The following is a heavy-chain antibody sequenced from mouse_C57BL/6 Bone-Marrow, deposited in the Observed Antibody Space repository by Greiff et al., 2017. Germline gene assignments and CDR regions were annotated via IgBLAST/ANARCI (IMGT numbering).Heavy chain of an antibody. J-gene: IGHJ4*01. CDR1: GFSLTSYG. D-gene: IGHD4-1*02. CDR2: IWSGGST. V-gene: IGHV2-2*01. CDR3: ASNWDGGAMDY. Sequence: VQLQESGPGLVQPSQSLSITCTVSGFSLTSYGVHWVRQSPGKGLEWLGVIWSGGSTDYNAAFISRLSISKDNSKSQVFFKMNSLQADDTAIYYCASNWDGGAMDYWGQGTSVTVSS.